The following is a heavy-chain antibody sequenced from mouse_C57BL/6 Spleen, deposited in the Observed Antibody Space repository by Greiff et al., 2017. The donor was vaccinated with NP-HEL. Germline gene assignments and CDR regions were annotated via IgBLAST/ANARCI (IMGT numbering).Heavy chain of an antibody. D-gene: IGHD5-1*01. V-gene: IGHV5-4*01. CDR3: AREEYYYFDC. Sequence: EVKLVESGGGLVKPGGSLKLSCAASGFTFSSYAMSWVRQTPEKRLEWVATISDGGSYTYYPDNVKGRFTISRDNAKNNLYLQMSHLKSEDTAMYYCAREEYYYFDCWGQGTTLTVSS. J-gene: IGHJ2*01. CDR1: GFTFSSYA. CDR2: ISDGGSYT.